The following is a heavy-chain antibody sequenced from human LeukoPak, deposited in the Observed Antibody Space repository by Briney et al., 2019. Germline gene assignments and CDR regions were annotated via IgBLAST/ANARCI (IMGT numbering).Heavy chain of an antibody. V-gene: IGHV3-21*01. CDR2: ISSSSSYI. J-gene: IGHJ6*03. CDR3: ARVNTDYYYYMDV. Sequence: PGGSLRLSCAASGFTFSSYSMNWVRQAPGKGLEWVSSISSSSSYIYYADSVKGRFTISRDNAKNSLYLQMNSLRAEDTAVYYCARVNTDYYYYMDVWGKGTTVTVSS. CDR1: GFTFSSYS.